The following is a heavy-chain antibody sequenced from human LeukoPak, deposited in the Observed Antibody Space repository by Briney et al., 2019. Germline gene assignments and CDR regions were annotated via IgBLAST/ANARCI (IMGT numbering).Heavy chain of an antibody. D-gene: IGHD2-15*01. V-gene: IGHV4-34*01. CDR1: GGSFSGYY. CDR2: INHSGST. CDR3: ARGRYCSGGSCYSIVLRGNYYGMDV. Sequence: SETLSLTCAVYGGSFSGYYWSWIRQPPGKGLEWIGEINHSGSTNYNPSLKSRVTISVDTSKNQFSLKLSSVTAADTAVYYCARGRYCSGGSCYSIVLRGNYYGMDVWGQGTTVTVSS. J-gene: IGHJ6*02.